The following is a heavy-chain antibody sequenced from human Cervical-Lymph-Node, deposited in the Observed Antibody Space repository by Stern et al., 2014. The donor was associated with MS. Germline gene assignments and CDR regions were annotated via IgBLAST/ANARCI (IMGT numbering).Heavy chain of an antibody. J-gene: IGHJ4*02. D-gene: IGHD4-23*01. V-gene: IGHV4-34*01. CDR1: GGSFSGYY. CDR3: ARGKGRTVVAPLDY. CDR2: INHSGST. Sequence: QVQLQQWGAGLLKPSETLSLTCAVYGGSFSGYYWSWIRQPPGKGLEWIGEINHSGSTNYNPSLKSRVPISVDTSKNQFSLKLSSVTAADTAVYYCARGKGRTVVAPLDYWGQGTLVTVSS.